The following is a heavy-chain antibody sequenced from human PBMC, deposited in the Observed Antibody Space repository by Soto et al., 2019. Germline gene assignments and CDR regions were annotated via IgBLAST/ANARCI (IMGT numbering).Heavy chain of an antibody. CDR2: TYYSGST. Sequence: PSETLSLTCTVSGGSIGSGGYYWSWIRQHPGNGLEWIGYTYYSGSTYNNPALKSRVTISVDTSKNQFSLKLSSVTAADTAVYYCARGGSSSPDSIYDFIFDYWGQGTLVTVSS. CDR1: GGSIGSGGYY. V-gene: IGHV4-31*03. CDR3: ARGGSSSPDSIYDFIFDY. J-gene: IGHJ4*02. D-gene: IGHD6-13*01.